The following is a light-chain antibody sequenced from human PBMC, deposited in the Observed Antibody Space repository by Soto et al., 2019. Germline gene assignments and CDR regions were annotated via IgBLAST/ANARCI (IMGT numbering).Light chain of an antibody. Sequence: EIVLTQSPATLSLSPGERATLSCRASQSVNDYLAWYQQKPGQAPRLLIYGASNKATGIPLRFSGSGSGTDFTLTISSLEPEDFAVYYCQHRGRWPRTFGQGTKLEIK. J-gene: IGKJ2*01. CDR1: QSVNDY. CDR3: QHRGRWPRT. CDR2: GAS. V-gene: IGKV3-11*01.